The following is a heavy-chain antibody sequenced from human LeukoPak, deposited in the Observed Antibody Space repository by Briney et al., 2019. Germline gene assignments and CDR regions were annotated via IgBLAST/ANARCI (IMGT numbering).Heavy chain of an antibody. CDR1: GGSISSSDYY. V-gene: IGHV4-39*01. D-gene: IGHD3-22*01. CDR3: ARYSSSVGWFDP. CDR2: VYYSGST. Sequence: PSGTLSLTCTFSGGSISSSDYYWAWLRQPPRKGLEWIGIVYYSGSTTYNPSLKSRVTISVDTSNNQFSLRLRSVTAADTALYFCARYSSSVGWFDPWGQGTLVTVSS. J-gene: IGHJ5*02.